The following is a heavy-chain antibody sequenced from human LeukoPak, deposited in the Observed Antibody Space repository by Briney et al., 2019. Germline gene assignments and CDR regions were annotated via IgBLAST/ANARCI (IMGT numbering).Heavy chain of an antibody. CDR2: ISSSGSTI. CDR1: GFTFSDYY. CDR3: ARRQWFGDSYWFDP. D-gene: IGHD3-10*01. Sequence: TGGSLRLSCAASGFTFSDYYMSWIRQAPGKGLEWVSYISSSGSTIYYADSVKGRFTISRDNAKNSLYLQMNSLRAEDTAVYYCARRQWFGDSYWFDPWGQGTLVTVSS. J-gene: IGHJ5*02. V-gene: IGHV3-11*01.